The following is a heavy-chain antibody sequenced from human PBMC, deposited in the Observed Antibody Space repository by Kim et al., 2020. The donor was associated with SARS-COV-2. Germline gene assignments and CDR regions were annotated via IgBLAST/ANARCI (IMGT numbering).Heavy chain of an antibody. V-gene: IGHV1-2*01. Sequence: ASVKVSCKASGYTFTAFHLHWVRQAPGQGLEWLGRVNPKTGDTMYAKAFQGRVSITRDTSVDTAYVEVTGLTSADTVFYYCARELLVGYGLEIWVHG. J-gene: IGHJ3*02. CDR2: VNPKTGDT. CDR3: ARELLVGYGLEI. D-gene: IGHD5-18*01. CDR1: GYTFTAFH.